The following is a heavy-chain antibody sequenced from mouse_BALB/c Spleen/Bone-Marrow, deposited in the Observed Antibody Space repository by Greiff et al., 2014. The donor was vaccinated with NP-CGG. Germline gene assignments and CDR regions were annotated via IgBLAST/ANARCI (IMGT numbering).Heavy chain of an antibody. CDR2: IDPANGDT. J-gene: IGHJ3*01. CDR3: AAYYYGSSQFAY. CDR1: GFSIKDTY. D-gene: IGHD1-1*01. V-gene: IGHV14-3*02. Sequence: VHVKQSGAELVKPGASVKLSCTASGFSIKDTYMHWVKQRPEQGLEWIGRIDPANGDTKYDPKFQGKATITADTSSNTAYLRLSSLTSEDTAVYYCAAYYYGSSQFAYWGQGTLVTVSA.